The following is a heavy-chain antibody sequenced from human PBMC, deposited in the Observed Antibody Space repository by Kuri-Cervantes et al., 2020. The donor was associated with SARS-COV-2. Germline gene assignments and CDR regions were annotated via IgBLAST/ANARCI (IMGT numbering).Heavy chain of an antibody. J-gene: IGHJ4*02. CDR1: GFTFSSYS. Sequence: GGSLRLSCAASGFTFSSYSMNWVRQAPGKGLEWVSYISSSSSTIYYADSVKGRFTISRDNSKNTLYLQMNSLRAEDTAVYYCAKVYSSGWYGPRFDYWGQGTLVTVSS. D-gene: IGHD6-19*01. CDR2: ISSSSSTI. V-gene: IGHV3-48*01. CDR3: AKVYSSGWYGPRFDY.